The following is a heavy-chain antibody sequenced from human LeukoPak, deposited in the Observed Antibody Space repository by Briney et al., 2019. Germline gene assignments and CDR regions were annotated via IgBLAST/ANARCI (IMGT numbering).Heavy chain of an antibody. V-gene: IGHV1-2*02. D-gene: IGHD2-21*01. Sequence: ASVNVSCKPSGYSFTDYYMHWVCQAPGQGLAGMGWINPDSGGTSSAQKFQGRVTMTRDTSITTVYMEVSWLTSDDTAIYYCARADRLDGGPYLIGPWGQGTLVTVSS. CDR2: INPDSGGT. CDR3: ARADRLDGGPYLIGP. CDR1: GYSFTDYY. J-gene: IGHJ5*02.